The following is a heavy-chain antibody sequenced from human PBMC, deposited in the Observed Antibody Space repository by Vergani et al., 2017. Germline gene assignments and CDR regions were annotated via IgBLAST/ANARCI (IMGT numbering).Heavy chain of an antibody. CDR3: ARAWGTTPTDDYFDY. V-gene: IGHV1-69*01. Sequence: QVQLVQSGAEVKKPGSSVQVSCKASGGTFTTYSISWVRQSPGQGLEWMGGIIPIFGTATYAQKFQGRVTITADGSSSTAYMELSSLRSEDTAVYYCARAWGTTPTDDYFDYWGQGSLVTVCS. CDR1: GGTFTTYS. J-gene: IGHJ4*02. D-gene: IGHD3-16*01. CDR2: IIPIFGTA.